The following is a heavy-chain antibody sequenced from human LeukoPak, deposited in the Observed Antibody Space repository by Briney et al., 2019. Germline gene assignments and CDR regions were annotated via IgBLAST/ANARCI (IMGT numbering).Heavy chain of an antibody. V-gene: IGHV4-59*02. CDR1: DGSVTSFY. D-gene: IGHD3-22*01. Sequence: PSETLSLTCTVPDGSVTSFYWSWIRQPPGKGLEWIGFIIDSGSTKYNPSLKSRVTISADTSKKQFSLKLSSVTAADTAVYYCARARSPKDYYSDTSGYYYFDSWGQGAQVTVSS. CDR2: IIDSGST. CDR3: ARARSPKDYYSDTSGYYYFDS. J-gene: IGHJ4*02.